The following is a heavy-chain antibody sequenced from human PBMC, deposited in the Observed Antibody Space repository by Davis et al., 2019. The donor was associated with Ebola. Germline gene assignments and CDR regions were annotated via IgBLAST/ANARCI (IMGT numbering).Heavy chain of an antibody. CDR1: GFTFSTNW. V-gene: IGHV3-7*01. J-gene: IGHJ6*02. Sequence: PGGSLRLSCAASGFTFSTNWMSWVRQAPGKGLEWVATIKPDGSDKYFVDSVKGRFTISRDNSKNTLYLQMNSLTTEDTAVYYCGTSCYWGRYYYYGMDVWGQGTTVTVSS. CDR3: GTSCYWGRYYYYGMDV. CDR2: IKPDGSDK. D-gene: IGHD2-2*01.